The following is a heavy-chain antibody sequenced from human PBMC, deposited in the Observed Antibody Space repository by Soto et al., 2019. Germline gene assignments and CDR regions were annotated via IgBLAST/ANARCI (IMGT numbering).Heavy chain of an antibody. D-gene: IGHD1-1*01. Sequence: EVQLVQSGAEVTKTGESLKISCKASGYTFATYWIGWVRQLPGKGLEWIGIIYPGDSETRYNPPFEGQVTMSADRSTNTAYLQWSSVKASDTAIYFCAGVRPTPTSGGNGDYWGPGTLVTVSS. CDR2: IYPGDSET. CDR3: AGVRPTPTSGGNGDY. CDR1: GYTFATYW. J-gene: IGHJ4*02. V-gene: IGHV5-51*01.